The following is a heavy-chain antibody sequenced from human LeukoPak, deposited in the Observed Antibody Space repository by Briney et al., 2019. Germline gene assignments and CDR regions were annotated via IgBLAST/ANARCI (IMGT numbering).Heavy chain of an antibody. CDR2: ISSSGSVF. CDR1: GFTFSSYE. Sequence: PGGSLRLSCAASGFTFSSYEMNWVRQAPGKGLEWVSYISSSGSVFSYEDSVKGRFTISRDNAKNSLYLQMNSLRAEDTAVYYCAKNFFYSGSPQPNYFDYWGQGTLVTVSS. V-gene: IGHV3-48*03. J-gene: IGHJ4*02. CDR3: AKNFFYSGSPQPNYFDY. D-gene: IGHD1-26*01.